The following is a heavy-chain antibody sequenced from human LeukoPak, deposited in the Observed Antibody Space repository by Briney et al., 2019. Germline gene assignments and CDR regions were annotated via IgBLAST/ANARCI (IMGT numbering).Heavy chain of an antibody. V-gene: IGHV3-48*03. CDR1: GFTFSSYE. Sequence: GESLRLSCAASGFTFSSYEMNWVRQAPGKGLEWVSYISSSGSTIYYADSVKGRFTISRDNAKNSLYLQMNSLRAEDTAVYYCARGQDIVLMVYAPTSYFDYWGQGALVTVSS. CDR2: ISSSGSTI. CDR3: ARGQDIVLMVYAPTSYFDY. D-gene: IGHD2-8*01. J-gene: IGHJ4*02.